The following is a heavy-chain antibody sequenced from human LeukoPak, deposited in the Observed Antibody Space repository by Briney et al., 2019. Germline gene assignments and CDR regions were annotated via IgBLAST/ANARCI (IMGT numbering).Heavy chain of an antibody. CDR2: IYPGDSDT. D-gene: IGHD3-22*01. CDR3: ARRYYDSSGYHFDY. V-gene: IGHV5-51*01. J-gene: IGHJ4*02. Sequence: GESLKISCKGAGYTFTSYWIGWVRQMPGKGLEWMGIIYPGDSDTRYSPSIQGQVTMSADKSISTAYLQWSSLKASDTAVYYCARRYYDSSGYHFDYWGQGTLVTVSS. CDR1: GYTFTSYW.